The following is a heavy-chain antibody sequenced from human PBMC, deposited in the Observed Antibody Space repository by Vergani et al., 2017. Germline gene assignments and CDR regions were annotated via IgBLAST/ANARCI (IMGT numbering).Heavy chain of an antibody. V-gene: IGHV5-51*03. CDR2: IYPGDSYT. D-gene: IGHD6-6*01. CDR1: GYSFTSYW. J-gene: IGHJ4*02. CDR3: AITPYSSSSFDY. Sequence: EVQLVQSGAEVKTPGESLKISCKCSGYSFTSYWIGWVRQMPGKGLEWMGIIYPGDSYTNYSPSFQGHVTISADKSISTASLQWSSLKASDTAMYYCAITPYSSSSFDYWGQGTLVTVSS.